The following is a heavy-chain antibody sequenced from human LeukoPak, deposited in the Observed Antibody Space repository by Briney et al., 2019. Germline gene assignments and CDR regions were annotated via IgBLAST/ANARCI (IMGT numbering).Heavy chain of an antibody. V-gene: IGHV3-23*01. CDR1: GFTFSSYW. CDR3: AKDRTSRRITIFGVVTRDPYYYYGMDV. J-gene: IGHJ6*02. D-gene: IGHD3-3*01. CDR2: ISGSGGST. Sequence: GGSLRLSCAASGFTFSSYWMHWVRQAPGKGLEWVSAISGSGGSTYYADSVKGRFTISRDNSKNTLYLQMNSLRAEDTAVYYCAKDRTSRRITIFGVVTRDPYYYYGMDVWGQGTTVTVSS.